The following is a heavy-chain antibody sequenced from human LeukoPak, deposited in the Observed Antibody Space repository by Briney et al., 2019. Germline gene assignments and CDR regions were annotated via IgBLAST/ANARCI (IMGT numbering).Heavy chain of an antibody. D-gene: IGHD3-10*01. V-gene: IGHV1-18*01. CDR1: GGTFSSYA. CDR2: ISAYNGNT. CDR3: ARVSSVDYYGSGSYYCDY. J-gene: IGHJ4*02. Sequence: GASVKVSCKASGGTFSSYAISWVRRAPGQGLEWMGWISAYNGNTNYAQKLQGRVTMTTDTSTSTAYMELRSLRSDDTAVYYCARVSSVDYYGSGSYYCDYWGQGTLVTVSS.